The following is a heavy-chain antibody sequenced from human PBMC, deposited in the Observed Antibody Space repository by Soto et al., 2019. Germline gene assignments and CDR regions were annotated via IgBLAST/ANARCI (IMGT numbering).Heavy chain of an antibody. D-gene: IGHD4-4*01. CDR2: ISSSSSYT. Sequence: GGSLRLSCAASGFTFSDYYMSWIRQAPGEGLEWVSYISSSSSYTNYADSVKGRFTISRDNAKNSLYLQMNSLRAEDTAVYYCARVLLVPGTTVTPRSYGMDVWGQGTTVTVSS. J-gene: IGHJ6*02. CDR3: ARVLLVPGTTVTPRSYGMDV. CDR1: GFTFSDYY. V-gene: IGHV3-11*06.